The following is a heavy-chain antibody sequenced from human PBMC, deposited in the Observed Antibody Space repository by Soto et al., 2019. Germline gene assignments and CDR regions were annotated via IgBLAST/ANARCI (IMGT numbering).Heavy chain of an antibody. CDR1: GFTFTNYS. V-gene: IGHV3-23*01. Sequence: EVQMLESGGDLIQPGGSLRLSCAVSGFTFTNYSMSWVRHTSGKGLEWVSRIDGSGQTTYYEAYVKGRFTISRDHSRNLLFLQMNSLRAEDTAIYYCAKYAGLSPGVRFHFDYWGQGSLVSVSS. CDR3: AKYAGLSPGVRFHFDY. J-gene: IGHJ4*02. CDR2: IDGSGQTT. D-gene: IGHD7-27*01.